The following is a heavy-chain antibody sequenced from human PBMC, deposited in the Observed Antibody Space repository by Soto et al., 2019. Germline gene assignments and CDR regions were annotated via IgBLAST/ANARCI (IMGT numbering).Heavy chain of an antibody. CDR1: GFTFDDYA. CDR3: AKEGRDTDMDYYYYGMDV. V-gene: IGHV3-9*01. CDR2: ISWNSGSI. Sequence: PGGSLRLSCAASGFTFDDYAMHWVRQAPGKGLEWVSGISWNSGSIGYADSVKGRFTISRDNAKNSLYLQMNSLRAEDTALYYCAKEGRDTDMDYYYYGMDVWGQGTTVTVYS. J-gene: IGHJ6*02. D-gene: IGHD5-18*01.